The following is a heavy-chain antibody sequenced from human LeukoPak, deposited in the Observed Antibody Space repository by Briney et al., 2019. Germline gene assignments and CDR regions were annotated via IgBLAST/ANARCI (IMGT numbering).Heavy chain of an antibody. CDR3: ARGGGYYYMDV. V-gene: IGHV4-34*01. CDR1: GGSFSGYY. D-gene: IGHD2-15*01. CDR2: INHSGST. J-gene: IGHJ6*03. Sequence: SETLSLTCAVYGGSFSGYYWSWIRQPPGKGLEWIGEINHSGSTNYNPSLKSRLTISVDTSKNQFSLKVSSVTAADTAVYYCARGGGYYYMDVWDKGTTVTISS.